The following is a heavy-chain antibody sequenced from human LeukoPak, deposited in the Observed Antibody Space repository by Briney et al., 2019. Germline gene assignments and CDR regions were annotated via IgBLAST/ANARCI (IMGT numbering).Heavy chain of an antibody. V-gene: IGHV4-39*07. Sequence: PSETLSLTCTVSGASISRTTYSWGWFRQPPGKGLEWIATMFYSGYTYYNPSLKSRVTISIDTSENQVSLKLSFVTAADTALYYCAKEPTGDKSFDSWGQGTLVTVSS. CDR2: MFYSGYT. CDR1: GASISRTTYS. J-gene: IGHJ4*02. CDR3: AKEPTGDKSFDS. D-gene: IGHD7-27*01.